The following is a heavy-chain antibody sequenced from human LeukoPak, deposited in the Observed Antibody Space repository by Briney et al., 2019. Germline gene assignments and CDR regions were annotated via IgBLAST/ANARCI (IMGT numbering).Heavy chain of an antibody. CDR2: IYHSGNT. D-gene: IGHD3-22*01. Sequence: PSETLSLTCTVSGYSISSGYYWGWIRQPPGKGLEWIGSIYHSGNTYYNPSLKSRVTISVDTSKNQFSLKLSSVTATDTAVYYCARDLRYYYDSSGYSSDWFDPWGQGTLVTAS. J-gene: IGHJ5*02. CDR1: GYSISSGYY. V-gene: IGHV4-38-2*02. CDR3: ARDLRYYYDSSGYSSDWFDP.